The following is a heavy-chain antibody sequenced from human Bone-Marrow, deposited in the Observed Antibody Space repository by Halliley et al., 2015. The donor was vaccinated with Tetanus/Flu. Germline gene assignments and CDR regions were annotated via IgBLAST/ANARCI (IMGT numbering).Heavy chain of an antibody. CDR2: SQSQTDV. CDR3: TTGPNWGPLYFTH. CDR1: GFRFDDAW. D-gene: IGHD7-27*01. V-gene: IGHV3-15*01. Sequence: SLRLSCAASGFRFDDAWMSWVRQAPGQGLEWVGRSQSQTDVDYAAPVKGRFTVSRDDSENMVFLEMNSLETEDTAVYYCTTGPNWGPLYFTHWGQGALVTVSS. J-gene: IGHJ4*02.